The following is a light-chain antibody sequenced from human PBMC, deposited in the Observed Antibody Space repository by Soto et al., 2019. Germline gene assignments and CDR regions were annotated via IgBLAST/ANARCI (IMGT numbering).Light chain of an antibody. J-gene: IGLJ1*01. CDR2: DNN. CDR3: GTWDSNLSAFV. V-gene: IGLV1-51*01. CDR1: SSNIGENY. Sequence: QSVLTQPHSVSAAPGQRVTISCSGSSSNIGENYVSWYQQVPGTAPKLLIYDNNKRPSGIPDRFSASKSGTSATLGITGLQSGDEADYYCGTWDSNLSAFVFGTGTKVTVL.